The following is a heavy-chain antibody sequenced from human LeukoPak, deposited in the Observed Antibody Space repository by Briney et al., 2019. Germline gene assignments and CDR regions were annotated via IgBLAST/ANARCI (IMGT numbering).Heavy chain of an antibody. CDR1: GVTSNY. J-gene: IGHJ4*02. Sequence: GGSLRLSCAASGVTSNYMTWVRQAPGKGLEWVSVIYNGGTTYYADSVKGRFTISRVNSKSTLFVCLQMNSLRTDDTALYYCAGGGEAARSLAYWGQGALVTVSS. CDR2: IYNGGTT. V-gene: IGHV3-66*02. D-gene: IGHD6-6*01. CDR3: AGGGEAARSLAY.